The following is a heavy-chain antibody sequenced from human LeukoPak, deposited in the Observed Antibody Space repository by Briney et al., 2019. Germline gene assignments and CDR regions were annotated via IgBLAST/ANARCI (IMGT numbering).Heavy chain of an antibody. CDR2: TYYRSKWYN. Sequence: SLTLALTYAITGASVSSNRVAWNWVRQSPSRGLEWLGRTYYRSKWYNDYALSVKSRIIINADTSKNQFSLQVNSVTPEDTAVYYCARGAVAHFDHWGQGTLVTVSS. D-gene: IGHD6-19*01. V-gene: IGHV6-1*01. CDR3: ARGAVAHFDH. CDR1: GASVSSNRVA. J-gene: IGHJ4*02.